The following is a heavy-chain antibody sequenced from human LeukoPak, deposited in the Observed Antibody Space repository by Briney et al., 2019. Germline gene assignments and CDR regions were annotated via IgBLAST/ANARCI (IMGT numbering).Heavy chain of an antibody. D-gene: IGHD5-24*01. Sequence: KAGGSLRLSCVVSAFTFSGYSMYWVRQAPGKGLEWVAFISHDGSNKYCADSLKGRFTISRDNSKNTLFLQMNSLRPEDTAVYYCARVGYDYNWYDAFDIWGQGTMVTVSS. CDR1: AFTFSGYS. J-gene: IGHJ3*02. V-gene: IGHV3-30*04. CDR2: ISHDGSNK. CDR3: ARVGYDYNWYDAFDI.